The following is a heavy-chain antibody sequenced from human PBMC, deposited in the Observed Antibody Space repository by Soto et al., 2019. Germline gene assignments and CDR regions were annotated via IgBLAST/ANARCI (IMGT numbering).Heavy chain of an antibody. CDR1: GYSFTSYW. CDR2: VYPGDSDT. V-gene: IGHV5-51*01. D-gene: IGHD2-15*01. CDR3: ARHLACSDGSCYLIN. Sequence: PGESLKVSCKGFGYSFTSYWIGWVRQMPGKGLEWMGIVYPGDSDTRYSPPFQGQVTISAEKSSSTAYLQWRSLKASDTAMYYCARHLACSDGSCYLINWGQGTLVTVSS. J-gene: IGHJ4*02.